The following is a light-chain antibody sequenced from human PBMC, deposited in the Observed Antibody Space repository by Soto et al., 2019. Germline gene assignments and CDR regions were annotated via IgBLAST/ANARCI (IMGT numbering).Light chain of an antibody. Sequence: EIVMTQSPATLSVSPGDRATLSCRASQSVSNTLAWYQQKPGQPPRLLIYGAYIRATGIPARFSGSGSGTESTLTISSLQSEDFAVYYCQQHKNWPTFGGGTKVDIK. V-gene: IGKV3-15*01. J-gene: IGKJ4*01. CDR3: QQHKNWPT. CDR1: QSVSNT. CDR2: GAY.